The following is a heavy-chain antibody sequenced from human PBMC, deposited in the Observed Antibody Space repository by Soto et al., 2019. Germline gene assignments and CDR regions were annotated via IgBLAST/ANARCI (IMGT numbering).Heavy chain of an antibody. CDR3: FQAEDGIRDVRSVSAFLLNRSSDL. Sequence: PGKGLEWIGEIYHSGSTNYNPSLKSRVTISVDKSKNQFSLKLSSVTAADTAVFFFFQAEDGIRDVRSVSAFLLNRSSDL. CDR2: IYHSGST. J-gene: IGHJ2*01. V-gene: IGHV4-4*01. D-gene: IGHD3-10*02.